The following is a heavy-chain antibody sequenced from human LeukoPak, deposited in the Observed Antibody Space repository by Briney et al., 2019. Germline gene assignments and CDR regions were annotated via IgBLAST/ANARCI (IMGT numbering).Heavy chain of an antibody. CDR1: GGSISSGSYY. J-gene: IGHJ4*02. Sequence: SETLSLTCTVSGGSISSGSYYWSWIRQPAGEGLEWIGRIYTSGSTNYNPSLESRVTISVDTSKNQFSLKLGSVTAADTAVYYCAREGIGYSSSSEDYWGQGTLVTVSS. CDR3: AREGIGYSSSSEDY. V-gene: IGHV4-61*02. CDR2: IYTSGST. D-gene: IGHD6-13*01.